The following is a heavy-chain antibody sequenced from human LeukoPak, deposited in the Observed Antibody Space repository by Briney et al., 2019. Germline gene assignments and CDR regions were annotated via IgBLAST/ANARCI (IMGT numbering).Heavy chain of an antibody. J-gene: IGHJ4*02. CDR2: MFHSGST. CDR3: ARRHVEYSSSSDPYYFDY. Sequence: SETLSLTCTVSGYSITRGYFWGWIRQSPGKGLEWIASMFHSGSTYYNPSLKSRVTISVDTSKNQFSLKLSSVTAADTAVYYCARRHVEYSSSSDPYYFDYWGQGTLVTVSS. D-gene: IGHD6-6*01. CDR1: GYSITRGYF. V-gene: IGHV4-38-2*02.